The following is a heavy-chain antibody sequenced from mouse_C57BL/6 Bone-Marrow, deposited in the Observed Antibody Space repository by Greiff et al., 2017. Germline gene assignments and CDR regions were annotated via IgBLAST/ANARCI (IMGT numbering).Heavy chain of an antibody. CDR2: IDPNCGGT. CDR3: ASLGYYGSAGFAY. Sequence: QVQLQQPGAELVKPGASVKLSCKASGYTFTSYWMHWVKQRPGRGLEWIGRIDPNCGGTKYNEKFKSKATLTVDKPSSTAYMQLSSLTSEDSAVYYCASLGYYGSAGFAYWGQGTLVTVSA. D-gene: IGHD1-1*01. CDR1: GYTFTSYW. V-gene: IGHV1-72*01. J-gene: IGHJ3*01.